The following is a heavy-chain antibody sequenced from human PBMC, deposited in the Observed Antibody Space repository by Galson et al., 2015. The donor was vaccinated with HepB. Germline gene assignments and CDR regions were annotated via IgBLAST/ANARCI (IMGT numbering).Heavy chain of an antibody. CDR2: INTNTGKP. CDR3: ARTPYYGSGSYYNGWFDP. CDR1: GYTFNNFA. D-gene: IGHD3-10*01. V-gene: IGHV7-4-1*02. J-gene: IGHJ5*02. Sequence: QSGAEVKKPGESLRISCKASGYTFNNFAVNWVRQAPGQGLEWMGWINTNTGKPTYAQGFTGRFVFSLDTSVTTAYLQISSLKAEDIAVYYCARTPYYGSGSYYNGWFDPWGQGTLVTVSS.